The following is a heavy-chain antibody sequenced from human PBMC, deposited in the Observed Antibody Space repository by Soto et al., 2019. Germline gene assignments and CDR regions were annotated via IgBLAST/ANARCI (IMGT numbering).Heavy chain of an antibody. CDR2: ISWNSGSI. CDR1: GFTFDDYA. J-gene: IGHJ3*02. V-gene: IGHV3-9*01. D-gene: IGHD6-19*01. Sequence: GGSLRLSCAASGFTFDDYAMHWVRQAPGKGLEWVSGISWNSGSIGYADSVKGRFTISRDNAKNSLYLQMNSLRAEDTALYYCAKDGSSGSPFDAFDIWGQGTMVTVSS. CDR3: AKDGSSGSPFDAFDI.